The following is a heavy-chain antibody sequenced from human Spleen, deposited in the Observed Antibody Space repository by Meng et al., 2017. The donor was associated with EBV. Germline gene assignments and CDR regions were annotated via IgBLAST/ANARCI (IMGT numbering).Heavy chain of an antibody. J-gene: IGHJ4*02. CDR1: GISAYW. V-gene: IGHV3-74*01. CDR2: INEDGRTT. D-gene: IGHD1-14*01. Sequence: EAQVKGSGGGLVQPGGSLRLSCVGSGISAYWMHWVRQVPGKGLVWISRINEDGRTTTYADSVKGRFTISRDNTKNTLYLQMNSLRVEDTALYFCSRDLAGPYNDWGQGTLVTVSS. CDR3: SRDLAGPYND.